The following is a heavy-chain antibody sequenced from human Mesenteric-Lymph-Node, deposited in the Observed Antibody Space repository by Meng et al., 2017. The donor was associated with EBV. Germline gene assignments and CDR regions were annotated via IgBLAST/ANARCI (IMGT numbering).Heavy chain of an antibody. CDR1: GGSISRSNW. Sequence: QVQLQESGPGLVKPSGTLSLTCAVSGGSISRSNWWSWVRQPPGKGLEWIGEVYHSGSANYDPSLKSRVTISVDKSKNQFSLNLSSVTAADTAVYYCGRDQGRELINHWGQGTLVTASS. CDR2: VYHSGSA. V-gene: IGHV4-4*02. CDR3: GRDQGRELINH. D-gene: IGHD1-7*01. J-gene: IGHJ4*02.